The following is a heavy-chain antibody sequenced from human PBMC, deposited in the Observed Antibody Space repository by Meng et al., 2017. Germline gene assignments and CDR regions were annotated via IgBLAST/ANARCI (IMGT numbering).Heavy chain of an antibody. CDR2: GYYSGIT. CDR3: AVTYYYDSSGYVADY. CDR1: GGSISNSSYY. J-gene: IGHJ4*02. Sequence: SETLSLTCTVSGGSISNSSYYWGWVRQAPGEGLEWIGSGYYSGITHCSPSLKSRVTISLDTSKNQFSLKLRSVTAADTALYYCAVTYYYDSSGYVADYWGQGTLVTVSS. D-gene: IGHD3-22*01. V-gene: IGHV4-39*07.